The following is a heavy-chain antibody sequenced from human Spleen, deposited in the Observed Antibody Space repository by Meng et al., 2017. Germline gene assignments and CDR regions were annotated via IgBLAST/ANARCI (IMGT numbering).Heavy chain of an antibody. CDR3: AKVDDSSGYYYGSFDY. CDR1: GFTFNDYA. D-gene: IGHD3-22*01. J-gene: IGHJ4*02. CDR2: ISGSGGET. V-gene: IGHV3-23*01. Sequence: GESLKISCAASGFTFNDYAINWVRQAPGKGLEWVSAISGSGGETYYADSVKGRFTISRDNSRNLVYLHMSSLRAEDTAVYSCAKVDDSSGYYYGSFDYWGQGTLVTVSS.